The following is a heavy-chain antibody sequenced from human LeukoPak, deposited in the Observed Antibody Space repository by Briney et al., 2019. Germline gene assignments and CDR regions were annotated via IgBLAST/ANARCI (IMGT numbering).Heavy chain of an antibody. Sequence: GGSLRLSCAVSGFTSSSYWMSWVRQAPGKGLEWVANIKQDGSEKYYVDSVKGRFTISRDNAKNSLYPQMNSLRAEDTAVYYCARAPYCIGGSCRFDYWGQGTLVTVSS. CDR1: GFTSSSYW. CDR3: ARAPYCIGGSCRFDY. J-gene: IGHJ4*02. CDR2: IKQDGSEK. V-gene: IGHV3-7*03. D-gene: IGHD2-15*01.